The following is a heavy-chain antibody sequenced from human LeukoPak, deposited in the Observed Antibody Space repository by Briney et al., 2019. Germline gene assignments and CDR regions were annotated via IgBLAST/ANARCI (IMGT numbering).Heavy chain of an antibody. J-gene: IGHJ3*02. CDR1: GYTFTSYG. CDR3: ARDQGSILLWFGETIDAFDI. CDR2: ISAYNGIT. V-gene: IGHV1-18*01. D-gene: IGHD3-10*01. Sequence: ASVKVSCKASGYTFTSYGISWVRQAPGQGLEWMGWISAYNGITNYAQKLQGRVTMTTDTSTSTAYMELRSLRSDDTAVYYCARDQGSILLWFGETIDAFDIWGQGTMVTVSS.